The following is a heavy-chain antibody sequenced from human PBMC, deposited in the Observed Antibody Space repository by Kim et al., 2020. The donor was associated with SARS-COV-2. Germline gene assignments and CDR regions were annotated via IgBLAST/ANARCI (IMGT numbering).Heavy chain of an antibody. CDR1: GFTFSSYG. D-gene: IGHD3-3*01. J-gene: IGHJ4*02. V-gene: IGHV3-30*18. CDR3: AKQITIIGVASPLDY. Sequence: GGSLRLSCAASGFTFSSYGMHWVRQAPGKGLEWVAVISYDGSNKYYADSVKGRFTISRDNSKNTLYLQMNSLRAEDTAVYYCAKQITIIGVASPLDYWGQGTLVTVSS. CDR2: ISYDGSNK.